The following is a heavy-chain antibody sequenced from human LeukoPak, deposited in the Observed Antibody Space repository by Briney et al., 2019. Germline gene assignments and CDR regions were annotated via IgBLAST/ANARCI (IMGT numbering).Heavy chain of an antibody. CDR2: LRGNYET. Sequence: GGSLRLSCAASGFNFRDYAMRWVRQSPARGLEWVSSLRGNYETFYANSVRGRFTLSRDNSKNTVYLQLNNLRVEDTAIYYCARASWISHADAVCWGQGTLVTVAS. J-gene: IGHJ4*02. CDR1: GFNFRDYA. V-gene: IGHV3-23*01. CDR3: ARASWISHADAVC. D-gene: IGHD2-2*03.